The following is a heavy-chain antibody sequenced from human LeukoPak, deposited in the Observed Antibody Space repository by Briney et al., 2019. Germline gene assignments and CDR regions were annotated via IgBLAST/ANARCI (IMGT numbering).Heavy chain of an antibody. J-gene: IGHJ5*02. CDR3: AKGVYGSRSTSLADL. Sequence: GGSLRLSCAASGFTFSSYAMHWVRQAPGKGLEWAAVISHDINEKYYADPVEGRFTISRDNSKNTVYLQMNSLRTEDTAVYYCAKGVYGSRSTSLADLWGQGTLVTVFS. CDR2: ISHDINEK. CDR1: GFTFSSYA. V-gene: IGHV3-30*04. D-gene: IGHD3-10*01.